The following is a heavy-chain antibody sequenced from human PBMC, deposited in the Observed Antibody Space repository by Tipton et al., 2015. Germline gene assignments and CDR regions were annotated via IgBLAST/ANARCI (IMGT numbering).Heavy chain of an antibody. CDR1: GFTFDDYA. CDR2: ISWNGYTI. CDR3: AKDSGGSASDYTMDV. Sequence: RSLRLSCAASGFTFDDYAMHWVRQAPGKGLEWVAHISWNGYTIAYADFVKGRFTISRDNAKNSLYLQMNSLRGEDTALYCCAKDSGGSASDYTMDVWGQGTPVSVSS. D-gene: IGHD6-19*01. J-gene: IGHJ6*02. V-gene: IGHV3-9*01.